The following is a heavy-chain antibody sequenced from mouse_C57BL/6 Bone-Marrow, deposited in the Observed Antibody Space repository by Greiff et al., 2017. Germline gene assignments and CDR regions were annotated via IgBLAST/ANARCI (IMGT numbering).Heavy chain of an antibody. Sequence: EVQLQQSGGGLVKPGGSLKLSCAASGFTFSDYGMHWVRQAPEKGLEWVAYISSGSSTIYYADPVKGRFTISRDNAKNTLFLQMTSLRSEDTAMYYCARSIYYLPPNYWGQGTTLTVSS. CDR2: ISSGSSTI. J-gene: IGHJ2*01. CDR1: GFTFSDYG. D-gene: IGHD1-1*01. CDR3: ARSIYYLPPNY. V-gene: IGHV5-17*01.